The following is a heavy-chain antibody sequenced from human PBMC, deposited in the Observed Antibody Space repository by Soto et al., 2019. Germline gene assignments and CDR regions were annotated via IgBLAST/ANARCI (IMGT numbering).Heavy chain of an antibody. CDR2: INTGNGNT. J-gene: IGHJ6*02. Sequence: QVQLVQSGAEVKKPGASVKVSCKASGYTFTNYAIHWVRQAPGQRLEWMGWINTGNGNTKYSQKFQDRVTITRDTSASAAYMEVSSLRSEDTAVYYCARDKAGLPKNYYYGMDVWGQGTTVTVSS. D-gene: IGHD3-16*01. CDR3: ARDKAGLPKNYYYGMDV. CDR1: GYTFTNYA. V-gene: IGHV1-3*04.